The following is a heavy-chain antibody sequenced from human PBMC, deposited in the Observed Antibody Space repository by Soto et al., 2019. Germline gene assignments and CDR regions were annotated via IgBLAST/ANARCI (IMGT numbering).Heavy chain of an antibody. CDR2: IYYNGNA. J-gene: IGHJ4*02. CDR1: GGSINRSNYY. V-gene: IGHV4-39*01. Sequence: QLQLQESGPGLVKPSETLSLSCSVSGGSINRSNYYWDWIRQPPGKGLEWIGTIYYNGNAYYNPSLKSRVTMSVDTSKNQFPLKLISVTAADTAVYYCARHFVAVVIKGWGYWGQGTLVTVSS. D-gene: IGHD3-22*01. CDR3: ARHFVAVVIKGWGY.